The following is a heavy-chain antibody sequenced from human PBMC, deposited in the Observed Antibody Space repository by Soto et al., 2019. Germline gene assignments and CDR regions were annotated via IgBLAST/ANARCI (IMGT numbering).Heavy chain of an antibody. D-gene: IGHD1-26*01. CDR3: ARYRGGSFYFDY. CDR1: GGSISSGGYS. V-gene: IGHV4-61*08. J-gene: IGHJ4*02. CDR2: IYYSGST. Sequence: SETLSLTCAVSGGSISSGGYSWSWIRQPPGKGLEWIGYIYYSGSTNYNPSLKSRVTISVDTSKNQFSLKLSSVTAADTAVYYCARYRGGSFYFDYWGQGTLVTVSS.